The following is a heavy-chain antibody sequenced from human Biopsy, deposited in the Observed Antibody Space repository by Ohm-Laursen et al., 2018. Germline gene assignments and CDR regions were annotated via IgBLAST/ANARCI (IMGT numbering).Heavy chain of an antibody. V-gene: IGHV3-74*01. CDR1: GFTFSKTW. J-gene: IGHJ4*02. CDR3: ASSNPSRAAGGVALLDH. D-gene: IGHD3-16*01. CDR2: IHSDGTTP. Sequence: SLRLSCSASGFTFSKTWMHWVRQAPGKGLMWVARIHSDGTTPTYADSVKGRFSISRDNAKNTVYLQMNSLGIDDTAVYYCASSNPSRAAGGVALLDHWGQGALVTVSP.